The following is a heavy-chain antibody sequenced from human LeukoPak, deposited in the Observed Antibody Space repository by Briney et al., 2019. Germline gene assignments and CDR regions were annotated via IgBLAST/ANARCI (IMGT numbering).Heavy chain of an antibody. V-gene: IGHV4-34*01. CDR3: ARGPPTSGSYQKRIHWYFDL. Sequence: SETLSLTCAVYGGSFSGYYWSWIRQPPGKGLEWIGEINHSGSTNYNPSLKSRVTISVDTSKNQFSLKLSSVTAADTAVYYCARGPPTSGSYQKRIHWYFDLWGRGTLVTVSS. CDR1: GGSFSGYY. CDR2: INHSGST. J-gene: IGHJ2*01. D-gene: IGHD1-26*01.